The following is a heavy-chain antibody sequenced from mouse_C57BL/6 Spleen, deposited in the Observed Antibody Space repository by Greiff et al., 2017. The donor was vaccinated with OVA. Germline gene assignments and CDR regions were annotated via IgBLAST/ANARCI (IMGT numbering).Heavy chain of an antibody. CDR2: IDPNSGGT. Sequence: QVHVKQSGAELVKPGASVKLSCKASGYTFTSYWMHWVKQRPGRGLEWIGRIDPNSGGTKYNEKFKSKATLTVDKPSSTAYMQLSSLTSEDSAVYYCARSEGYYGNYDYAMDYWGQGTSVTVSS. CDR1: GYTFTSYW. V-gene: IGHV1-72*01. D-gene: IGHD2-1*01. CDR3: ARSEGYYGNYDYAMDY. J-gene: IGHJ4*01.